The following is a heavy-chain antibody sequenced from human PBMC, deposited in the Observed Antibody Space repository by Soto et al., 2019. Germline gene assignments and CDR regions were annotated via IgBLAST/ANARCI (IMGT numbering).Heavy chain of an antibody. CDR3: AKEGNDFGDYIIDY. CDR1: GFTFSSHD. CDR2: ITYDGTNK. D-gene: IGHD4-17*01. V-gene: IGHV3-30*18. Sequence: QVQLVESGGGVVQPGRSLRLSCAASGFTFSSHDMYWVRQAPAKGLEWVATITYDGTNKNYGDSVKGRLTISGDNSKNTLYLQMNSLRAEDTAVYYCAKEGNDFGDYIIDYWGQGTLVTVSS. J-gene: IGHJ4*02.